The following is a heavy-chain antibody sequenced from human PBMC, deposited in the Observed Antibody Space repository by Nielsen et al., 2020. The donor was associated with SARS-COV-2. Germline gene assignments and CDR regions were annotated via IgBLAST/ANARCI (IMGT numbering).Heavy chain of an antibody. V-gene: IGHV1-2*06. D-gene: IGHD1-26*01. CDR1: GYTFTGYY. CDR2: INPNSGGT. J-gene: IGHJ4*02. Sequence: ASVKVSCKASGYTFTGYYMHWVRQAPGQGLEWMGRINPNSGGTNYAQKFQGRVTMTRDTSISTAYMELSRLRSDDTAVYYCARLTRSTRGAYFDYWGQGTLVTVSS. CDR3: ARLTRSTRGAYFDY.